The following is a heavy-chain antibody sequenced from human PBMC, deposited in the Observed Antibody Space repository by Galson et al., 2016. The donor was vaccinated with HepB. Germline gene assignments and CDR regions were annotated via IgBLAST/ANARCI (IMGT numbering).Heavy chain of an antibody. V-gene: IGHV3-21*01. D-gene: IGHD3-9*01. CDR1: GFTFSSYS. CDR3: ARDYVTSYDILTGYFPIDY. Sequence: SLRLSCAASGFTFSSYSMNWVRQAPGKGLEWVSSISSSSSYINYADSVKGRFTISRDNAKNSLYLQMNSLRAEETAVYYCARDYVTSYDILTGYFPIDYWGHGALVTVSS. J-gene: IGHJ4*01. CDR2: ISSSSSYI.